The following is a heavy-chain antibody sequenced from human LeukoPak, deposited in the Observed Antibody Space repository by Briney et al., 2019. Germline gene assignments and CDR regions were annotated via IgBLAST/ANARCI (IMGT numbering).Heavy chain of an antibody. Sequence: SQTLSLTCAISGDSVSSNSAGWNWIRQSPSRGLEWLGRTYYRSKWYNDYAVSVKSRISINPHTPKNQFSLRLNSVTPEDTAVYYCARDDPPGNWFDPWGQGTLVTVSS. J-gene: IGHJ5*02. CDR2: TYYRSKWYN. CDR1: GDSVSSNSAG. CDR3: ARDDPPGNWFDP. V-gene: IGHV6-1*01.